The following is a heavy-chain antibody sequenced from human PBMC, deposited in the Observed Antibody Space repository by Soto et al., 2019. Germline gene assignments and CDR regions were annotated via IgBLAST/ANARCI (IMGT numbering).Heavy chain of an antibody. Sequence: ASVKVSCKASGYTFTSYGISWVRQAPGQGLEWMGWISAYNGNTNYAQKLQGRVTMTTDTSTSTAYMELRSLRSDDTAVYYCARDVDYGSSWYYLWVRKGVNYYWGQGTLVTVSS. CDR1: GYTFTSYG. CDR2: ISAYNGNT. J-gene: IGHJ4*02. CDR3: ARDVDYGSSWYYLWVRKGVNYY. V-gene: IGHV1-18*01. D-gene: IGHD6-13*01.